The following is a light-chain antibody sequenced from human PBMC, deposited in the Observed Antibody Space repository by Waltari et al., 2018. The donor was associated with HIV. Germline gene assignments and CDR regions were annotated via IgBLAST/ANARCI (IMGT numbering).Light chain of an antibody. Sequence: SYVLTQPPSVSVAPGQTARITCGGNNIGSKSVHWYQQRPGQATVVVVHDDKDRPSGIPERFSGSNSGNTATLTISRVEAGDEADYFCQVWDSSSDLVFGGGTKLTVL. V-gene: IGLV3-21*02. CDR2: DDK. J-gene: IGLJ2*01. CDR3: QVWDSSSDLV. CDR1: NIGSKS.